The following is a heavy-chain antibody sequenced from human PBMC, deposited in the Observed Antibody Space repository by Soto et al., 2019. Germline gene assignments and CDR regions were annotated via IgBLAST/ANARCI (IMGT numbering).Heavy chain of an antibody. D-gene: IGHD2-2*01. V-gene: IGHV3-30*03. Sequence: GGSLRLSCAASGFTFSSYAMSWVRQAPGKGLEWVAVISYDGSNKYYADSVKGRFTISRDNSKNTLYLQMNSLRAEDTAVYYCARMSSSISPGCWGQGTLVTVSS. CDR3: ARMSSSISPGC. CDR2: ISYDGSNK. CDR1: GFTFSSYA. J-gene: IGHJ4*02.